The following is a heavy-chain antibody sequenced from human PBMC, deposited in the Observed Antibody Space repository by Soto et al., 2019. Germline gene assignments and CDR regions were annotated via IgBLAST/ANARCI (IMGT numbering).Heavy chain of an antibody. J-gene: IGHJ4*02. CDR2: IYNSGTT. Sequence: PSETLSLTCSVFGGSISSYYWSWIRQPAGKGLEWIGRIYNSGTTNYNPSLESRVTTSVDPSKNQISLKLSSATAADTAIYYCARGPYCGDECYFAYWGQGXLVTVYS. CDR1: GGSISSYY. D-gene: IGHD2-21*01. CDR3: ARGPYCGDECYFAY. V-gene: IGHV4-4*07.